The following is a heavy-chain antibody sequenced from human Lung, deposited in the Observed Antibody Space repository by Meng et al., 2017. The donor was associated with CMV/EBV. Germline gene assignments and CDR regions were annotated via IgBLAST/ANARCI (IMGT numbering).Heavy chain of an antibody. CDR3: AHDSNGYDFDY. CDR2: IYWDDDK. D-gene: IGHD4-11*01. Sequence: QVILAGAGPTLGKPAQTLTLPCTFPGFSLSTSGVGVGRIRQAPGKALEWLALIYWDDDKRYSPSLKSRLTITKDTSNTQVVPTMTNMDAVDTATYYCAHDSNGYDFDYWGQGTLVTVSS. CDR1: GFSLSTSGVG. J-gene: IGHJ4*02. V-gene: IGHV2-5*02.